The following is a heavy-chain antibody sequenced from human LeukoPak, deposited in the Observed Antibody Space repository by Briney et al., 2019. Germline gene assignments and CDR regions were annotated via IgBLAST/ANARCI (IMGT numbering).Heavy chain of an antibody. J-gene: IGHJ4*02. CDR1: GGSISSDNYH. CDR2: MYTSGST. V-gene: IGHV4-61*02. CDR3: ARSYGGKRKSFTTPFDY. D-gene: IGHD4-23*01. Sequence: PSETLSLTCTVSGGSISSDNYHWSWIRQPAGKGLEWIGRMYTSGSTNYNPSLKSRVTISVDTSKNQFSLKLSSVTAADTAVYYCARSYGGKRKSFTTPFDYWGQGTLVTVSS.